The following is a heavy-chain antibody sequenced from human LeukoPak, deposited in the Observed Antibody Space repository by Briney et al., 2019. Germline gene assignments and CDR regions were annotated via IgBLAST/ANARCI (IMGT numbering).Heavy chain of an antibody. J-gene: IGHJ4*02. V-gene: IGHV3-7*03. CDR2: INLDGSEI. CDR1: GFVFGHSW. Sequence: GGSQRLSCEASGFVFGHSWMSWVRQAPGKGLEWVANINLDGSEINYLDSLTGRLTISRDNAKDSLYLQMNGLRAEDTAVYFCVRDRGYSTFDYWGQGTLVTVSS. CDR3: VRDRGYSTFDY. D-gene: IGHD3-22*01.